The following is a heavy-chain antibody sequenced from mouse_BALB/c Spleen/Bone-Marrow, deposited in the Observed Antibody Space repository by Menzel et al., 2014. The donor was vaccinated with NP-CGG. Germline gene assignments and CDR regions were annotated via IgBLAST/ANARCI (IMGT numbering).Heavy chain of an antibody. J-gene: IGHJ2*01. Sequence: EVKLVESGGGLVKPGGSLKLSCAASGFAFSSYDMPWVRQTPEKRLEWVATISSGGSYTYYPDSVKGRFTISRDNARNILYLQMSSLRSEDTALYYCVRRVQLDYWGQGTTLTVSS. CDR3: VRRVQLDY. CDR2: ISSGGSYT. CDR1: GFAFSSYD. V-gene: IGHV5-9*02.